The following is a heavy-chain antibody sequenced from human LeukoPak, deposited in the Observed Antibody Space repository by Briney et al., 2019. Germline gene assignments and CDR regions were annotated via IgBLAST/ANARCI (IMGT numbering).Heavy chain of an antibody. CDR1: GFTFSDCD. Sequence: GGSLRLSCTASGFTFSDCDMNWFRQAPGKGLQWVSSISYMGDHRYYADSAKGRFTVSRDNAKNSLYLQMENLRADVRAVYYCGKAFPRLRVAAAGACWGGGTVPSVSS. D-gene: IGHD6-25*01. CDR3: GKAFPRLRVAAAGAC. V-gene: IGHV3-21*06. J-gene: IGHJ4*02. CDR2: ISYMGDHR.